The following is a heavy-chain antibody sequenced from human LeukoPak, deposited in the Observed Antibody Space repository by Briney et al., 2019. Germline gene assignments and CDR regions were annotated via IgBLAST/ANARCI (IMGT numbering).Heavy chain of an antibody. CDR3: AREFSDDSSGSAYNWFDP. J-gene: IGHJ5*02. CDR1: GGSISSYY. Sequence: SETQSLTCTVSGGSISSYYWSWIRQPPGKGLEWIGYIYYSGSTNYNPSLKSRVTISVDTSKNQFALKLSSVTAADTAVYYCAREFSDDSSGSAYNWFDPWGQGTLVTVSS. V-gene: IGHV4-59*01. CDR2: IYYSGST. D-gene: IGHD3-22*01.